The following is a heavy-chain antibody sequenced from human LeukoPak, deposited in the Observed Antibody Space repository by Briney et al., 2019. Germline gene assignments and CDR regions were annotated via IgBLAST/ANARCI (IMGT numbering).Heavy chain of an antibody. CDR1: GDSISSSSSY. CDR2: IYYSGST. D-gene: IGHD3-10*01. Sequence: SETLSLTCTVSGDSISSSSSYWGWIRQPPGEGLEWIGSIYYSGSTYYNTSLKSRVTISVDTSKNQFSLKLSSVTAADTAVYYCARGIPITMVRGVILGAFDIWGQGTMVTVSS. J-gene: IGHJ3*02. V-gene: IGHV4-39*01. CDR3: ARGIPITMVRGVILGAFDI.